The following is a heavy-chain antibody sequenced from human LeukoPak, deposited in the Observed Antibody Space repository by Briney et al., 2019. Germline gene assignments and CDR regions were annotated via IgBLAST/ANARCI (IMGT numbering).Heavy chain of an antibody. CDR1: GFTFSYW. D-gene: IGHD3-3*01. CDR2: IKQDGSEK. V-gene: IGHV3-7*01. Sequence: GGSLRLSCAASGFTFSYWMSWVRQAPGKGLEWVANIKQDGSEKYYVDSVKGRFTISRDNAKNSLYLQMNSLRAEDTAVYYCATSAVITIFGVVILNYFDYWGQGTLVTVSS. CDR3: ATSAVITIFGVVILNYFDY. J-gene: IGHJ4*02.